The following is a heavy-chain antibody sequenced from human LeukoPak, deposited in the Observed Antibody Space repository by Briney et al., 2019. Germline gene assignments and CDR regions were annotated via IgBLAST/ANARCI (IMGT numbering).Heavy chain of an antibody. CDR2: ISSSSSYI. J-gene: IGHJ4*02. V-gene: IGHV3-21*01. Sequence: GGSLRLSCAASGFTFSSYSMNWVRQAPGKGLEWVSSISSSSSYIYYADSVKGRFTISRDNAKNSLYLQVNSLRAEDTAVYYCAREGKLRFLEWLLSFDYWGQGTLVTVSS. D-gene: IGHD3-3*01. CDR1: GFTFSSYS. CDR3: AREGKLRFLEWLLSFDY.